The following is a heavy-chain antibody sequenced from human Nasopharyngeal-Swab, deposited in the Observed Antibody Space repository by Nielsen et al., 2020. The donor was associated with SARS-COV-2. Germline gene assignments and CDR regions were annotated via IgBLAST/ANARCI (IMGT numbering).Heavy chain of an antibody. Sequence: WVRQAPGQRLEWMGWINAGNGNTKYSQKFQGRVTITRDTSASTAYMELSSLRSEDTAVYYCARGGRITMARGAPPDVWGKGTTVTVSS. CDR3: ARGGRITMARGAPPDV. J-gene: IGHJ6*04. D-gene: IGHD3-10*01. CDR2: INAGNGNT. V-gene: IGHV1-3*01.